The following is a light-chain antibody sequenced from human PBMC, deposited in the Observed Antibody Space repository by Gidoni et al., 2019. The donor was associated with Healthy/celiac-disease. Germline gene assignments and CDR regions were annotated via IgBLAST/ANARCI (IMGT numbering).Light chain of an antibody. Sequence: DLQLTQSPSFLSASVGDRVTITCRASQGISSYLAWYQQKPGKAPKLLIYAASTLQSGVPSRFSGSGSGTEFTLTISSLQPEYFATYYCQQLNSYVFXPXTKVDIK. CDR2: AAS. CDR1: QGISSY. J-gene: IGKJ3*01. CDR3: QQLNSYV. V-gene: IGKV1-9*01.